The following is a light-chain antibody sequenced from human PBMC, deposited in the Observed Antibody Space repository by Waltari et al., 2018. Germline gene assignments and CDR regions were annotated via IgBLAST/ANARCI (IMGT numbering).Light chain of an antibody. CDR3: QQSYSTPST. CDR2: AES. CDR1: QSISSY. V-gene: IGKV1-39*01. Sequence: DIQMTQSPSSLSASVGDRVTISCRESQSISSYLNWHQQQPGKAPKLLIYAESSLQSGVPSRFSGSGSGTDFTLTISSLQPEDFATYYCQQSYSTPSTFGQGTKVEIK. J-gene: IGKJ1*01.